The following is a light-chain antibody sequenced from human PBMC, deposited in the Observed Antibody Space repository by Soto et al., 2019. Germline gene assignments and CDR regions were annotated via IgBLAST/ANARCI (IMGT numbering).Light chain of an antibody. Sequence: QSVLTQPASVSGSPGQSSTISCTGTSSDFGNYNLVSWYQQHPGKAPKLIIFGDSSRPSGVSDRFSGSKSANTASLTISGLQTDDEAEYHCCSVAGTDTVVFGGGTKLTLL. CDR2: GDS. V-gene: IGLV2-23*01. CDR3: CSVAGTDTVV. J-gene: IGLJ3*02. CDR1: SSDFGNYNL.